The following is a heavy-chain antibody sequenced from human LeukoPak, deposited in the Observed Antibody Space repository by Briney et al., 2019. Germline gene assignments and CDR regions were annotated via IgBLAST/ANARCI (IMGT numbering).Heavy chain of an antibody. CDR3: ATVSNTNYGSGSYYTQRGNY. CDR1: GYTLTELS. J-gene: IGHJ4*02. V-gene: IGHV1-24*01. D-gene: IGHD3-10*01. CDR2: FDPEDGET. Sequence: ASVKVSCKVSGYTLTELSMHWVRQAPGKGLEWMGGFDPEDGETIYAQKFQGRVTMTEDTSTDTAYMELSSLRSEDTAVYYCATVSNTNYGSGSYYTQRGNYWGQGTLVTVSS.